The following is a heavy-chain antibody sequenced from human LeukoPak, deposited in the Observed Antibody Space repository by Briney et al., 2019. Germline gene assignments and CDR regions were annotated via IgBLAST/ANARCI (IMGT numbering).Heavy chain of an antibody. D-gene: IGHD1-20*01. CDR1: GYSISSGYY. J-gene: IGHJ4*02. V-gene: IGHV4-38-2*01. CDR2: IYHSGST. CDR3: AGVTGTTYGVDY. Sequence: SETLSLTCAVSGYSISSGYYWGWIRQPPGKGLEWIGSIYHSGSTYYNPSLKSRVTISVDTSKNQFSLKLSSVTAADTAVYYCAGVTGTTYGVDYWGQGTLVTVSS.